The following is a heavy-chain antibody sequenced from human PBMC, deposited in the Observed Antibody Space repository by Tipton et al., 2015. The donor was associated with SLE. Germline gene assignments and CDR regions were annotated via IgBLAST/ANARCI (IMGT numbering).Heavy chain of an antibody. CDR3: ARGGKQWIQLMPYYYDC. CDR2: ISYDGSNK. V-gene: IGHV3-30-3*01. J-gene: IGHJ4*02. CDR1: GFTLSSYT. Sequence: SLRLSCAASGFTLSSYTMHWVRQAPGKGLEWVAVISYDGSNKYYADSVKGRFTISGDNSKNTLYLQMNSLRAEDTAVYYCARGGKQWIQLMPYYYDCRGQGTLVAVSS. D-gene: IGHD5-18*01.